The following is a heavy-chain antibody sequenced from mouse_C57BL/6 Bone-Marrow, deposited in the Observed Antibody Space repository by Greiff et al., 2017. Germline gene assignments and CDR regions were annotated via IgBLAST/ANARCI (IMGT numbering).Heavy chain of an antibody. V-gene: IGHV14-2*01. CDR1: GFNIKDYY. CDR3: ARSYYSNYGFAY. CDR2: IAPEDGAT. J-gene: IGHJ3*01. Sequence: VQLQQSGAELVKPGASVKLSCTASGFNIKDYYMHWVKQRTEQGLEWIGRIAPEDGATKYAPKFQGKATITADTSSNTAYLQLSSLTSEDTAVYYCARSYYSNYGFAYWGQGTLVTVSA. D-gene: IGHD2-5*01.